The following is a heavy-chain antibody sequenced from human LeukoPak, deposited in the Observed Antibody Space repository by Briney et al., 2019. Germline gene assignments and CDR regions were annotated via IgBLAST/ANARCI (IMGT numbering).Heavy chain of an antibody. CDR2: IDWDDDK. J-gene: IGHJ4*02. CDR1: GFSLSTSGMC. V-gene: IGHV2-70*11. Sequence: SGPALVKPTQTLTLTCTFSGFSLSTSGMCVSWIRQPPGKALEWLARIDWDDDKYYSISLKTRLTISKDTSKNQVVLTMTNMDPVDTATCYCARGRRGVDYWGQGTLVTVSS. D-gene: IGHD6-25*01. CDR3: ARGRRGVDY.